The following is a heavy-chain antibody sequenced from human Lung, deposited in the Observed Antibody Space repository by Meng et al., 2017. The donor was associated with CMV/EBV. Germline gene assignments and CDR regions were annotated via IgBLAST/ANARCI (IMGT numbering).Heavy chain of an antibody. CDR1: GFTFSSYE. D-gene: IGHD3-22*01. CDR3: AREGVYYGSSGYLDY. V-gene: IGHV3-48*03. CDR2: ISSSGSTI. Sequence: GGSLRLXCAVSGFTFSSYEMNWVCQAPGKGLEWVSYISSSGSTIYYEDSVKGRFTISRDNAKNSLYLQMNSLRAADTAVYYCAREGVYYGSSGYLDYWGQGXLVTVSS. J-gene: IGHJ4*02.